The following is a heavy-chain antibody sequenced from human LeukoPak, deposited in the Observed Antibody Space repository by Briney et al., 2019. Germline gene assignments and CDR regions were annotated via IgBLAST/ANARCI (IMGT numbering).Heavy chain of an antibody. V-gene: IGHV3-23*01. D-gene: IGHD1-26*01. CDR2: ISGSGGST. J-gene: IGHJ4*02. CDR1: GFTFSSYA. Sequence: GGSLRLSCAASGFTFSSYAMSWVRQAPGKGLEWVSAISGSGGSTYYADSVKGRFTISRDNSENTLYLQMNSLRAEDTAVYYCAKDLLTGYWDGSYYGYNYFDYWGQGTLVTVSS. CDR3: AKDLLTGYWDGSYYGYNYFDY.